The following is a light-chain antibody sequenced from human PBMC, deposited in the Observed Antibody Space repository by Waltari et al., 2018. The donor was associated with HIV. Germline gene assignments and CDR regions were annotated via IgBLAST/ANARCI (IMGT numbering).Light chain of an antibody. CDR1: QSVLYSSNNKDY. Sequence: DIVMTQSPDSLAVSLGERATIHGKSSQSVLYSSNNKDYLAWYQQKPGQPPKLLIYWASTRESGVPDRFRGSGSGTDFTLTISSLQAEDVAVYYCQQYYSTQYSFGQGTKLEIK. J-gene: IGKJ2*03. CDR2: WAS. CDR3: QQYYSTQYS. V-gene: IGKV4-1*01.